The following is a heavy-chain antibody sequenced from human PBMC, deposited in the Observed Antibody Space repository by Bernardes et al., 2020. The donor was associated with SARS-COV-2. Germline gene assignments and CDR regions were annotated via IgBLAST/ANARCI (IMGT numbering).Heavy chain of an antibody. CDR1: GFTFSDHY. CDR3: ARGLRWAFDY. V-gene: IGHV3-53*01. CDR2: IQSGGYT. J-gene: IGHJ4*02. Sequence: GGSLRLSCAASGFTFSDHYMDWVRQAPGKGLEWVSVIQSGGYTNYADSVKGRFTVSRDTSENTVSLQMNSLRAEDTAVYYCARGLRWAFDYWGQGTLVSVSS. D-gene: IGHD4-17*01.